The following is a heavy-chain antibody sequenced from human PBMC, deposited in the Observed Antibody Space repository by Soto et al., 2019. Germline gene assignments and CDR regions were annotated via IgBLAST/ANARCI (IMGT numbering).Heavy chain of an antibody. V-gene: IGHV4-39*01. D-gene: IGHD1-1*01. Sequence: LQLQESGPGLVKPSETLSLTCTVSGGSISNSDYFWAWMRQPPGKGLEWVGTISHTGSPRYNPSVKSRGTISVDTSKNQCSLRLPSVTAADTAVFYCASQLESTTYFDYWGRGTLVTVSS. CDR2: ISHTGSP. CDR3: ASQLESTTYFDY. J-gene: IGHJ4*02. CDR1: GGSISNSDYF.